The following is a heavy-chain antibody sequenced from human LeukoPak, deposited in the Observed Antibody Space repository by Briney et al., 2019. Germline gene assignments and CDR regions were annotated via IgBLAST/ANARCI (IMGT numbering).Heavy chain of an antibody. CDR3: ARGWDVLRFLEWLTDY. Sequence: GGSLRLSCAASGFTFSSYAMSWVRQAPGKGLEWVSAISGSGGSTNYADSVKGRFTIPRDNSKNTVYLQMNSLRAEDTAVYYCARGWDVLRFLEWLTDYWGQGTLVTVSS. J-gene: IGHJ4*02. V-gene: IGHV3-23*01. D-gene: IGHD3-3*01. CDR2: ISGSGGST. CDR1: GFTFSSYA.